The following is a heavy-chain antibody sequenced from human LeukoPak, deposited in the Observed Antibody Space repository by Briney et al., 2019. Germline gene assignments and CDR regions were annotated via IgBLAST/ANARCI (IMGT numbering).Heavy chain of an antibody. Sequence: SETLSLTCTVSGGSISTSSYFWGWIRQPPGKGLEWIGSIFYSGSTYQNPSLRSRVTISVDTSKNQFSLKLNSVTAADTAVCYCAREAVATIPHFDYWGQGTLVTVSS. CDR1: GGSISTSSYF. J-gene: IGHJ4*02. CDR3: AREAVATIPHFDY. V-gene: IGHV4-39*07. D-gene: IGHD5-12*01. CDR2: IFYSGST.